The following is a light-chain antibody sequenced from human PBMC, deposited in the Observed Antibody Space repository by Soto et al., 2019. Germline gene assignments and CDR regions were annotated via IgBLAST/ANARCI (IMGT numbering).Light chain of an antibody. CDR2: TND. CDR3: AVWDDSLKGPV. CDR1: SSNIGSNP. Sequence: QPVLTQPPSSSGTPGQRVTISCSGGSSNIGSNPVNWYQQLPGTAPKLLIHTNDRRPSEVPDRFSGSKSGTSASLAISGLQSEDAADYYCAVWDDSLKGPVFGTGTKLTVL. V-gene: IGLV1-44*01. J-gene: IGLJ1*01.